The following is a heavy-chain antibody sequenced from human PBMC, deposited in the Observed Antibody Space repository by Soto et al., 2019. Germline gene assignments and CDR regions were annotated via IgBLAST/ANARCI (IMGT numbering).Heavy chain of an antibody. CDR3: ARGDSSGYYATPFDY. J-gene: IGHJ4*02. V-gene: IGHV3-30*03. D-gene: IGHD3-22*01. CDR1: GFTFSSYG. Sequence: QVQLVESGGGVVQPGRSLRLSCAASGFTFSSYGMHWVRQAPGKGLEWVAVISYDGSNKYYADSEKGRFTISRDNSKNTLYLQMNSLRAEDTAVYYCARGDSSGYYATPFDYWGQGTLVTVSS. CDR2: ISYDGSNK.